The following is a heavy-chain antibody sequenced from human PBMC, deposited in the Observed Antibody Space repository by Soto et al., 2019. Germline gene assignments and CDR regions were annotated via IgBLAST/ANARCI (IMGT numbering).Heavy chain of an antibody. CDR1: GGTFSSYA. D-gene: IGHD2-8*01. V-gene: IGHV1-69*13. J-gene: IGHJ5*02. CDR2: IIPIFGTA. Sequence: SVKVSCKASGGTFSSYAISWVRQAPGQGLEWMGGIIPIFGTANYAQKFQGRVTITADESTSTAYMELSSLRSEDTAVYYCAREMDCTNGVCPIDPWGQGTLVTVSS. CDR3: AREMDCTNGVCPIDP.